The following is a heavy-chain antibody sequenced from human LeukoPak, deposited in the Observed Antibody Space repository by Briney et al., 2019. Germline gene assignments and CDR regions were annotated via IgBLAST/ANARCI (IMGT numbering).Heavy chain of an antibody. J-gene: IGHJ4*02. CDR2: INPNSGGT. CDR3: ARGLYYYGSGRD. CDR1: GYTFTAYY. Sequence: ASVKVSCKASGYTFTAYYMRWVRQAPGQGPEWLGWINPNSGGTNYAQKFQGRVTMTRDTSITTGYMELSRLTSDDTAVYYCARGLYYYGSGRDWGQGTLVTVSS. D-gene: IGHD3-10*01. V-gene: IGHV1-2*02.